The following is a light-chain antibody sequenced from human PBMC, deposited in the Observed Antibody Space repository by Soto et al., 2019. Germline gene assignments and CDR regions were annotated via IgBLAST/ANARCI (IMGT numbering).Light chain of an antibody. V-gene: IGLV2-14*01. CDR1: SSDVGGYDF. J-gene: IGLJ7*01. CDR3: SSYATGSSAV. Sequence: QSALAQPASVSVSPGQSITISCTGTSSDVGGYDFVSWYQQHPGKAPKLIIYDVSHRPSGVSDRFSGSKSGNTASLTISGLQAEDEADYYCSSYATGSSAVFGGGTQLTVL. CDR2: DVS.